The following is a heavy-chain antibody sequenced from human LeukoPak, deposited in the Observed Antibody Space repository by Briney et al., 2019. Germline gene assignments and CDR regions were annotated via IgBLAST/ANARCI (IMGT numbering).Heavy chain of an antibody. J-gene: IGHJ4*02. CDR2: ISYDGSNK. V-gene: IGHV3-30*04. CDR3: VREKEAAAGQTYYFDY. Sequence: GGSLRLSCAASGFTFSSYAMHWVRQAPGKGPEWVAVISYDGSNKYYADSVKGRFTISRDNSKNTLYLQMNSLRAEDTAVYYCVREKEAAAGQTYYFDYWGQGTLVTVSS. D-gene: IGHD6-13*01. CDR1: GFTFSSYA.